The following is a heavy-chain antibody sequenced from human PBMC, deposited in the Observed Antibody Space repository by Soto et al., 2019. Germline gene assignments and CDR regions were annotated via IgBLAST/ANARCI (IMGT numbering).Heavy chain of an antibody. CDR2: ISGSGIST. Sequence: EVHLLESGGGLVQPGGSLRLSCAASGFTFSNYAMNWVRQAPGKGLEWVSAISGSGISTYYADSVKGRFTISRDNSKNTRFLQMNRLRAEDTAVYYCAKAYDSSGYPTGGDYWGQGTLVTVSS. V-gene: IGHV3-23*01. CDR3: AKAYDSSGYPTGGDY. J-gene: IGHJ4*02. D-gene: IGHD3-22*01. CDR1: GFTFSNYA.